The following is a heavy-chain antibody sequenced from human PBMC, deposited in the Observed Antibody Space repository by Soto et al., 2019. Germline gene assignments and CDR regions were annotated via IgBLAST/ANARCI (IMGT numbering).Heavy chain of an antibody. Sequence: PGGSLRLSCAASGFTFSDHYMSWVRQAPGKGLEWISYISRSDNRVYYADSVKGRFIISRDNAKNSLYLQMNSLRAEDTAVYYCTRDPRSEYDFLVWGQGTLVTVSS. CDR2: ISRSDNRV. CDR1: GFTFSDHY. D-gene: IGHD3-3*01. J-gene: IGHJ4*02. CDR3: TRDPRSEYDFLV. V-gene: IGHV3-11*01.